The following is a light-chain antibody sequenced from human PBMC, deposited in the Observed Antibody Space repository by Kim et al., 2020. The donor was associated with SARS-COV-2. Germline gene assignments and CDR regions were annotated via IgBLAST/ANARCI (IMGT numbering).Light chain of an antibody. CDR3: QQYGSSPG. V-gene: IGKV3-20*01. CDR1: QSVSSNY. CDR2: GAS. J-gene: IGKJ1*01. Sequence: EIVLTQSPGTLSLSPGERITLSCRASQSVSSNYLAWYQQKPGQAPRLIIYGASSRATGIPERFSGSGSGTDFTLTISRLEPEDFAVYYCQQYGSSPGFGQGTKVDIK.